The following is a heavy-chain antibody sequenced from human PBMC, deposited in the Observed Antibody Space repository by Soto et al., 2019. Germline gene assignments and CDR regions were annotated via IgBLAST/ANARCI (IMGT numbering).Heavy chain of an antibody. CDR3: AHRDRASGGLFDY. V-gene: IGHV2-5*02. Sequence: QITLKESGPTLVKPTQTLTLTCTFSGFSLDTSGAAVGWIRQPPGKGLEWLSVIYWDDDKRSSPSLRSRLTITKDTSKNQVVLRMTNMDPADTATYYCAHRDRASGGLFDYWGQGTLVTVS. J-gene: IGHJ4*02. CDR1: GFSLDTSGAA. D-gene: IGHD3-10*01. CDR2: IYWDDDK.